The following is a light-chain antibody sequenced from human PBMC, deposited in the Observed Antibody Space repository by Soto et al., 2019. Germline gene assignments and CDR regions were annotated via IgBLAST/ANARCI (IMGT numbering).Light chain of an antibody. CDR1: SSDVGAYNY. J-gene: IGLJ3*02. CDR2: DVS. V-gene: IGLV2-11*01. CDR3: FSYAGSYTLV. Sequence: QSAMTQPRSVSGSPGQSVTISCTGVSSDVGAYNYVSWYQQHPGKVPKLMIYDVSRRPSGVPDRFSGSKSGNTASLTISGLQADDESDYYCFSYAGSYTLVFGGGTKLTVL.